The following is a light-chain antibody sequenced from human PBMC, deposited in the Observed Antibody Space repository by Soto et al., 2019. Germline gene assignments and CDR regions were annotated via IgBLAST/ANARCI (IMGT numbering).Light chain of an antibody. CDR1: QSVDSN. CDR3: QQYQHWPPIT. J-gene: IGKJ5*01. Sequence: EIVITQSQATLSVSPEERATLYCRASQSVDSNLVWYQQKPGQSPNPHIFLASTMTTGIPARFSGSGSATEFTLTISSLQSEDFAVYYCQQYQHWPPITFGQGTRREI. CDR2: LAS. V-gene: IGKV3-15*01.